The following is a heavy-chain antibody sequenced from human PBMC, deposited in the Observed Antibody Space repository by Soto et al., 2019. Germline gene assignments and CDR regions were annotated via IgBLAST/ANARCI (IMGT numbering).Heavy chain of an antibody. CDR3: GRDGALGDTAVVDS. D-gene: IGHD5-18*01. J-gene: IGHJ4*02. CDR2: IWYDGSNK. V-gene: IGHV3-33*01. CDR1: GFTFSTYG. Sequence: QVQLVESGGGVVQPGKSLRLSCAPSGFTFSTYGMHWVRQAPGKGLAWVAVIWYDGSNKYHGDSLKGRFTISRDNSKNTLYLQINNLRAEDTAVYYCGRDGALGDTAVVDSWGQGTLVTVSS.